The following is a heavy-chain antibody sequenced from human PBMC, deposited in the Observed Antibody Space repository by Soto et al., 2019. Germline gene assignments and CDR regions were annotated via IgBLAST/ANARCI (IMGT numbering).Heavy chain of an antibody. CDR1: GFSLSNARMG. CDR2: IFSNDEK. J-gene: IGHJ4*02. CDR3: ARIDGYSYGYYDY. V-gene: IGHV2-26*01. Sequence: SGPTLVNPXETLTLTCTVSGFSLSNARMGVSWIRQPPGKALEWLAHIFSNDEKSYSTSLKSRLTISKDTSKSQVVLTMTNMDPVDTATYYCARIDGYSYGYYDYWGQGTLVTVSS. D-gene: IGHD5-18*01.